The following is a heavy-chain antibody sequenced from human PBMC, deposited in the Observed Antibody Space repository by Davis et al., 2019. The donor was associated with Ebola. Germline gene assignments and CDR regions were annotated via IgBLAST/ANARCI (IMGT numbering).Heavy chain of an antibody. CDR1: GGSFSGYY. Sequence: SETLSLTCAVYGGSFSGYYWSWIRQPPGKGLEWIGEINHSGSTNYNPSLKSRVTISVDTSKNQFSLKLSSVTAADTAVYYCARDHSTIYYFDYWGQGTLVTVSS. J-gene: IGHJ4*02. V-gene: IGHV4-34*01. CDR2: INHSGST. CDR3: ARDHSTIYYFDY. D-gene: IGHD5/OR15-5a*01.